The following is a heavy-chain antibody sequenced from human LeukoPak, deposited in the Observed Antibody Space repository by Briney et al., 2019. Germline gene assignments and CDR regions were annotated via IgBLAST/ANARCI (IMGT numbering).Heavy chain of an antibody. D-gene: IGHD2-21*02. CDR1: GFTFSSYA. Sequence: GGSLRLSCAASGFTFSSYAMSWVRQAPGKGLEWVSSISGSSTTFIYYADSLKGRFTTSRDNAKNSLYLHMNSLRAEDTAVYYCARDSAYCGGDCYSDSWGQGTLVTVSS. CDR2: ISGSSTTFI. CDR3: ARDSAYCGGDCYSDS. J-gene: IGHJ5*02. V-gene: IGHV3-21*01.